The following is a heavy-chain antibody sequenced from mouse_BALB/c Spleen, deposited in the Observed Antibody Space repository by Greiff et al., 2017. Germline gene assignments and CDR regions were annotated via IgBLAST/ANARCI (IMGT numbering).Heavy chain of an antibody. CDR1: GFTFSDFY. Sequence: EVQRVESGGGLVQPGGSLRLSCATSGFTFSDFYMEWVRQPPGKRLEWIAASRNKANDYTTEYSASVKGRFIVSRDTSQSILYLQMNALRAEDTAIYYCARDQDYYYGSSYGFAYWGQGTLVTVSA. D-gene: IGHD1-1*01. V-gene: IGHV7-1*02. CDR3: ARDQDYYYGSSYGFAY. J-gene: IGHJ3*01. CDR2: SRNKANDYTT.